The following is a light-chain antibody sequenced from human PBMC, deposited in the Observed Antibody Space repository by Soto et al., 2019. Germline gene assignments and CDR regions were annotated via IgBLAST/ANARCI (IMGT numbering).Light chain of an antibody. CDR1: QSISSY. V-gene: IGKV1-39*01. CDR2: AAS. Sequence: DIQMTQSPSSLSASVGHRVTITCRASQSISSYLNWYQQKPGKAPKLLIYAASSLQSGVPSRFSGSGSGTDFTLTISSLQPEDFATYYCQQGYSTPRTFGQGTKVDIK. CDR3: QQGYSTPRT. J-gene: IGKJ1*01.